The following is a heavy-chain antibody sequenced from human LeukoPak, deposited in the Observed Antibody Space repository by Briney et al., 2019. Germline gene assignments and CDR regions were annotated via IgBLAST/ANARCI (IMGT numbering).Heavy chain of an antibody. CDR3: ARVLTYSRNPDSFDP. CDR2: IYTSGST. Sequence: SETLSLTRTVSGGSISRYYWSWLRQPAGKGGEGMGRIYTSGSTHYNPPLKSRVTMSVDTSKNQFSLKLSSVTAAVTAVYYCARVLTYSRNPDSFDPWGQGTLVTVSS. J-gene: IGHJ5*02. CDR1: GGSISRYY. V-gene: IGHV4-4*07. D-gene: IGHD6-13*01.